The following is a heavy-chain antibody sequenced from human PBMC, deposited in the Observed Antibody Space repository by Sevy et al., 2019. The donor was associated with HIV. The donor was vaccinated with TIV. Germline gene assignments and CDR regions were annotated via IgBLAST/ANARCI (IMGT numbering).Heavy chain of an antibody. Sequence: GGSLRLSCAVSGFSFDSYGMTWVRQAPGKGLEWVSAISGSGTRTYYADSVKGRFIISRDNSKNTLDLQMNSLRAEDFGIYYCAKRGGGHYDPDEIAYYFYYYNMDVWGKGTTVTVSS. CDR3: AKRGGGHYDPDEIAYYFYYYNMDV. D-gene: IGHD3-22*01. V-gene: IGHV3-23*01. CDR1: GFSFDSYG. J-gene: IGHJ6*03. CDR2: ISGSGTRT.